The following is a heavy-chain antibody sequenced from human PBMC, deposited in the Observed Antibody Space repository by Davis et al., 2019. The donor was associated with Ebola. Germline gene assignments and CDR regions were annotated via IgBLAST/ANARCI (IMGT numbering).Heavy chain of an antibody. Sequence: ETLSLTRTVSGDSVSSSDWWSWVRPSPGKGLEWIGEIYHSGAINYNPSLKSRVTISLDKSKNQFSLNLSAVTAADTAIYYCARDQWGHTDMIWFDSWGQGALVTVSS. CDR2: IYHSGAI. CDR1: GDSVSSSDW. V-gene: IGHV4-4*02. CDR3: ARDQWGHTDMIWFDS. J-gene: IGHJ5*01. D-gene: IGHD3-16*01.